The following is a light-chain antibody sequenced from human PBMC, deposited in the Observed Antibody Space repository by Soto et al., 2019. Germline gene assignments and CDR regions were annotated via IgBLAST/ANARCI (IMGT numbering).Light chain of an antibody. J-gene: IGLJ3*02. CDR3: CSYGDFRTSWV. Sequence: QSALTQPASVSGSPGQSITISGTGTSSDVGSDYLVSWYQQHPGTAPKLIIYEGTKRPSGVSDRFSGSRSGNTASLTISGLQTEDEGDYFCCSYGDFRTSWVFGGGTKLTVL. V-gene: IGLV2-23*01. CDR2: EGT. CDR1: SSDVGSDYL.